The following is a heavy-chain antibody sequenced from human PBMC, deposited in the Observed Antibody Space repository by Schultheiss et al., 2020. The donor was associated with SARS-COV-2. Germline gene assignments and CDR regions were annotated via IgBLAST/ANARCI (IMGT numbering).Heavy chain of an antibody. Sequence: GGSLRLSCAASGFTFDDYAMHWVRQAPGKGLEWVSGISWNSGSIGYADSVKGRFTISRDNAKNSLYLQMNSLRAEDTAVYYCASRLGIAASGALFDYWGQGTLVTVSS. CDR3: ASRLGIAASGALFDY. J-gene: IGHJ4*02. CDR1: GFTFDDYA. CDR2: ISWNSGSI. D-gene: IGHD6-13*01. V-gene: IGHV3-9*01.